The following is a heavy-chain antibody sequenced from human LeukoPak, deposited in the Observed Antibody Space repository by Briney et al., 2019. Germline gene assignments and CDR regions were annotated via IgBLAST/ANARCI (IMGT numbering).Heavy chain of an antibody. CDR2: ISPNSGGT. J-gene: IGHJ4*02. Sequence: ASVKVSCKTSGYTFTDYNMHWVRQAPGQGLEWMGWISPNSGGTNYAQKFQDRVTMTRDTSITTAYMELSSLTFDDTAVYYCARYAIAVAGLGGYWGQGTLVTVSS. CDR3: ARYAIAVAGLGGY. V-gene: IGHV1-2*02. D-gene: IGHD6-19*01. CDR1: GYTFTDYN.